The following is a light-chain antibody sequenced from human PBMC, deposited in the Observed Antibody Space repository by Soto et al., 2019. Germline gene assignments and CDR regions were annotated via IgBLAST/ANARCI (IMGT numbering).Light chain of an antibody. J-gene: IGKJ4*01. CDR2: DAS. CDR1: QSIDTW. Sequence: DIQMTQSPSTLSGSVGDRVTITCRASQSIDTWLAWYQQKPKRVPKLLIYDASSLQSGVPSRFSGSGSGTDFTLTISSLQPEDFATYYCQQYNVYPFTFGGGTKVDIK. CDR3: QQYNVYPFT. V-gene: IGKV1-5*01.